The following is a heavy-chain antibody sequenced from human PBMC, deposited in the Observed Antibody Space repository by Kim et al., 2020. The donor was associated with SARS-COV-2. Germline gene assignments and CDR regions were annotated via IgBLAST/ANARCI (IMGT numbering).Heavy chain of an antibody. CDR3: ATGPVTMIVANACDI. V-gene: IGHV1-24*01. J-gene: IGHJ3*02. Sequence: QKFQGRVTMTEDTSTDTAYMELSSLRSEDTAVYYCATGPVTMIVANACDIWGQGTMVTVSS. D-gene: IGHD3-22*01.